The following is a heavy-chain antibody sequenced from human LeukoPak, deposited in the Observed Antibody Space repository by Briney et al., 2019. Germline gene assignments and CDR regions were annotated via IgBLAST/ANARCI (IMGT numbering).Heavy chain of an antibody. J-gene: IGHJ4*02. V-gene: IGHV3-7*01. Sequence: TGGSLRLSCAASGFTFNTYWMSWVRQAPGKGLEWVANINEDGGEKYYVDSVKGRIIISRDNARNSLYLQMNSPRAEDTAVYYCAKVVTKIDYWGQGTLVTVSS. CDR2: INEDGGEK. CDR1: GFTFNTYW. CDR3: AKVVTKIDY. D-gene: IGHD2-21*02.